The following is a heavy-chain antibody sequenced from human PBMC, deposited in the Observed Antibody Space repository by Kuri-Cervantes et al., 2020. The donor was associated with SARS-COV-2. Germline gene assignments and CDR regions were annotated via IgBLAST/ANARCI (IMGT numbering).Heavy chain of an antibody. CDR2: INPNSGGT. J-gene: IGHJ4*02. CDR1: GYTFTDYY. D-gene: IGHD5-24*01. Sequence: ASVKVSCKASGYTFTDYYMHWVRQAPGQGLEWVGWINPNSGGTNYAQKLQGRVTMTRDTSISTVYMELSRLRSDDTAVYYCARGGFRLATMSSREDYRGQGTLVTVSS. V-gene: IGHV1-2*02. CDR3: ARGGFRLATMSSREDY.